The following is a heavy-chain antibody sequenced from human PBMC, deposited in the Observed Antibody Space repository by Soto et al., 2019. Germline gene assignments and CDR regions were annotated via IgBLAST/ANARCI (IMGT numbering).Heavy chain of an antibody. CDR2: VYNSGST. J-gene: IGHJ6*02. D-gene: IGHD2-8*01. CDR1: GDSMNPYS. V-gene: IGHV4-59*01. CDR3: ARVDTNPLYYFYGMDV. Sequence: PSETLSLTCTVSGDSMNPYSWSWIRQPPGKGLEWIGYVYNSGSTTYNYSFKNRVTMSIDTSENQVSLQLNSVTAADTAVYYCARVDTNPLYYFYGMDVWGQGTTVTVSS.